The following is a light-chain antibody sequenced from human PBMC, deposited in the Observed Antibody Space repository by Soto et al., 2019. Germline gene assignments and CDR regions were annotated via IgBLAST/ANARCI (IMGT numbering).Light chain of an antibody. CDR2: GAS. V-gene: IGKV3-20*01. CDR3: QQYDISPWT. CDR1: QSVSSNY. J-gene: IGKJ1*01. Sequence: EIVLTQSPGTLSLSPGERATLSCRASQSVSSNYLAWYQQKPGQAPRLLIYGASSRATVIPDRFSGSGSGTDFTLTISRLEPEDLAVYYCQQYDISPWTFGQGTKVEIK.